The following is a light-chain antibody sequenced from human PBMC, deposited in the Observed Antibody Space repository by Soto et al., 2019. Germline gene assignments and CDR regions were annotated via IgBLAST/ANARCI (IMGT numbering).Light chain of an antibody. CDR3: QSYDSSRDVV. J-gene: IGLJ2*01. CDR1: SSNIGGGYD. CDR2: GNS. V-gene: IGLV1-40*01. Sequence: QSVLTQPPSVSGAPGQRVTISCTGSSSNIGGGYDVHWYQQLPGTAPKLLIYGNSNRPSGVPDRFSGSKSGTSASLTITGLQAEDEADYYCQSYDSSRDVVFGGGTKLTVL.